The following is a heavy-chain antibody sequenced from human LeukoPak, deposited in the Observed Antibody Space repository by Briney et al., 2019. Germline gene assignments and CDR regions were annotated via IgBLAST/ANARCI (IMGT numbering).Heavy chain of an antibody. CDR3: TRGPDINYYYYYMDV. CDR2: ISAYNGNT. CDR1: GGTFSSYG. V-gene: IGHV1-18*01. J-gene: IGHJ6*03. D-gene: IGHD2-15*01. Sequence: ASVKVSCKASGGTFSSYGISWVRQAPGQGLEWMGWISAYNGNTNYAQKLQGRVTMTTDTSTSTAYMELRSLRSDDTAVYYCTRGPDINYYYYYMDVWGKGTTVTVSS.